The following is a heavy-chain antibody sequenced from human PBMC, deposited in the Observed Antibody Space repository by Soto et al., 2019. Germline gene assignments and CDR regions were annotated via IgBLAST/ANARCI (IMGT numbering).Heavy chain of an antibody. Sequence: KTSETLSLTCTVSGGSISSSSYYWGWIRQPPGKGLEWIGSIYYSGSTYYNPSLKSRVTISVDTSKNQFSLKLSTVTAADTAVYYCARHGRERVYYGMDVWGQGTTVTVSS. CDR2: IYYSGST. CDR3: ARHGRERVYYGMDV. V-gene: IGHV4-39*01. CDR1: GGSISSSSYY. J-gene: IGHJ6*02. D-gene: IGHD1-26*01.